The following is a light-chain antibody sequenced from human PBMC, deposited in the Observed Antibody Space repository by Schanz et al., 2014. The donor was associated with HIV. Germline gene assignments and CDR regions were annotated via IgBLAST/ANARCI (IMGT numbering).Light chain of an antibody. J-gene: IGKJ2*01. CDR1: QSISNY. CDR3: QQTYIVTPYT. Sequence: DIQMTQSPSSLSASVGDRVTITCRASQSISNYLNWYQQKPGKAPQLLIYDASLLHTGVPSRFSGSGSGTHFTLTITSLLFEDFATYYCQQTYIVTPYTFGQGTKVE. CDR2: DAS. V-gene: IGKV1-39*01.